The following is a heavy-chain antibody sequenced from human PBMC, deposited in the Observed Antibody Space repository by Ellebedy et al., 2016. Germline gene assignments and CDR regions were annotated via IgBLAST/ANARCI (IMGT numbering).Heavy chain of an antibody. D-gene: IGHD6-19*01. CDR3: TRDPGRAVAGIDYYYYMDV. Sequence: GGSLRLXCAASGFTFSSYAMSWFRQAPGKGLEWVGFIRSKAYGGTTEYAASVKGRFTISRDDSKSIAYLQMNSLKTEDTAVYYCTRDPGRAVAGIDYYYYMDVWGKGTTVTVSS. J-gene: IGHJ6*03. CDR2: IRSKAYGGTT. CDR1: GFTFSSYA. V-gene: IGHV3-49*03.